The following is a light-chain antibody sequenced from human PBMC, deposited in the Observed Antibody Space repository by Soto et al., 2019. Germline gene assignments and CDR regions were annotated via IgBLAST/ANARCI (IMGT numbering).Light chain of an antibody. CDR2: DSN. J-gene: IGLJ2*01. CDR3: GTGVSSLRAVV. CDR1: SSNIGNNY. Sequence: QSVLTQPPSVSAAPGQEVTISCSGSSSNIGNNYVSWYQQISGTAPKLLVYDSNKRPSGIPDRFSGSKSGTLATLGITGLQTGDEADYYCGTGVSSLRAVVFGGGTKLTVL. V-gene: IGLV1-51*01.